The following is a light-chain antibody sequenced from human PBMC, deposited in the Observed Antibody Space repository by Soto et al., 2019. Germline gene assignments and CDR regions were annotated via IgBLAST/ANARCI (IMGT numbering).Light chain of an antibody. Sequence: QSALTQPASVSGSPGQSITISCTGTSSDVGDYNLVSWYQQHPGKAPKLIIYEVSKQPSGVSNRFSGSKSGNTASLTISGLQAEDEADYYCCSYAGTNTFVFGGGTKLTVL. V-gene: IGLV2-23*02. CDR3: CSYAGTNTFV. CDR1: SSDVGDYNL. J-gene: IGLJ2*01. CDR2: EVS.